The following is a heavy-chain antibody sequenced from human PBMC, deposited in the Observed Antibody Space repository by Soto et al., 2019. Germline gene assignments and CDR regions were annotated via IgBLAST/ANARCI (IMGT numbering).Heavy chain of an antibody. V-gene: IGHV3-23*01. J-gene: IGHJ6*02. CDR2: ISGSGGST. CDR3: AKSDRQDYYDSSGYYVESTAMDV. Sequence: GSLRLSCAASGFTFSSYAMSWVRQAPGKGLEWVSAISGSGGSTYYADSVKGRFTISRDNSKNTLYLQMNSLRAEDTAVYYCAKSDRQDYYDSSGYYVESTAMDVWGQGTTVTVS. D-gene: IGHD3-22*01. CDR1: GFTFSSYA.